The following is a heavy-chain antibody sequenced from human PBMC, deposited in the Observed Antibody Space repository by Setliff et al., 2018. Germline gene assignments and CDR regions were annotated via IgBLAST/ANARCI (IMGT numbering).Heavy chain of an antibody. CDR3: SRLVRFCIRTSCQRLSGGEF. CDR1: GYSFTTYY. Sequence: ASVKVSCKASGYSFTTYYMHWVRQAPGQGLEWMAWVSDNNGNTNYAKSFQGRVTMNTGTSTSTAYMELGSLGSDDTAVYYCSRLVRFCIRTSCQRLSGGEFWGQGTLVTVSS. CDR2: VSDNNGNT. D-gene: IGHD2-2*01. V-gene: IGHV1-18*04. J-gene: IGHJ4*02.